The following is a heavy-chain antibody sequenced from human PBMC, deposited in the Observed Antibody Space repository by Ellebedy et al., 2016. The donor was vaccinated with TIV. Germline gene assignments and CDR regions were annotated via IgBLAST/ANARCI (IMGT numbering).Heavy chain of an antibody. CDR3: ARLVSYRGDY. V-gene: IGHV1-18*01. CDR1: GYTFTSYG. Sequence: ASVKVSCKASGYTFTSYGISWVRQAPGQGLEWMGWISAYNGNTNYAQKFQGRVTMTRDTSISTAYMELSSLTSDDTAVYYCARLVSYRGDYWGQGTLVTVSS. D-gene: IGHD5-18*01. CDR2: ISAYNGNT. J-gene: IGHJ4*02.